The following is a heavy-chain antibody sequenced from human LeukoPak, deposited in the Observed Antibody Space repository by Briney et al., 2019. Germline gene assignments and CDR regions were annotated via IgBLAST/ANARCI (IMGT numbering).Heavy chain of an antibody. D-gene: IGHD1-26*01. V-gene: IGHV3-23*01. Sequence: PGGSLRLSLAASGFNFRGYAMSWFRQAPGKGLEWVSAIRGSGARAHYAESVRGRFTISRDNAQNTLHLQMSSLRADDTAVYYCAKEVVLGETNYSYYAMDVWGQGTTVTVSS. CDR2: IRGSGARA. CDR3: AKEVVLGETNYSYYAMDV. J-gene: IGHJ6*02. CDR1: GFNFRGYA.